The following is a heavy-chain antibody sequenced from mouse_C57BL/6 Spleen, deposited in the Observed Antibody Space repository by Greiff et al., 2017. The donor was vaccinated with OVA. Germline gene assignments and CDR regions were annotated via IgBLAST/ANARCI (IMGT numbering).Heavy chain of an antibody. CDR3: TVYYGSSYDYAMDY. D-gene: IGHD1-1*01. Sequence: EVKLMESGGGLMQPGGSMKLSCVASGFTFSNYWMNWVRQSPEKGLEWVAQIRLKSDNYATHYAESVKGRFTISRDDSKSSVYLQMNNLRAEDTGIYYCTVYYGSSYDYAMDYWGQGTSVTVSS. J-gene: IGHJ4*01. V-gene: IGHV6-3*01. CDR1: GFTFSNYW. CDR2: IRLKSDNYAT.